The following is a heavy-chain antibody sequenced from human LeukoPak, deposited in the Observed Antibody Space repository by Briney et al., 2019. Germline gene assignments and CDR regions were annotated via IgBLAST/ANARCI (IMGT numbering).Heavy chain of an antibody. V-gene: IGHV4-39*07. CDR3: AGGAPPQN. CDR1: GGSISSSSYY. J-gene: IGHJ4*02. Sequence: SETLSLTCTVSGGSISSSSYYWGWIRQPPGKGLEWIGSVYYTGASYYNPSLKSRVTISIDTSKKHFSLKLTSVTAADTAGYYCAGGAPPQNWGQGTLVTVSS. CDR2: VYYTGAS.